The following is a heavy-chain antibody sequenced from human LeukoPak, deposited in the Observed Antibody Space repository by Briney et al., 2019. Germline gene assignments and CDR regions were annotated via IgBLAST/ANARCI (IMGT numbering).Heavy chain of an antibody. D-gene: IGHD1-7*01. V-gene: IGHV1-69*06. CDR3: AGAGLELKGYFDY. CDR2: IIPIFGTA. Sequence: RGASVKVSCKASGGTFSSYAISWVRQAPGQGLEWMGGIIPIFGTANYAQKFQGRATITADKSTSTAYMELSSLKSEDTAVYYCAGAGLELKGYFDYWGQGTLVTVSS. J-gene: IGHJ4*02. CDR1: GGTFSSYA.